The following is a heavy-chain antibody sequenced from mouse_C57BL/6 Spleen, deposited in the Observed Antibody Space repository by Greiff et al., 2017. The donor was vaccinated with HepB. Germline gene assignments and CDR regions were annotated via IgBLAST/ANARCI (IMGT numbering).Heavy chain of an antibody. Sequence: QVQLQQPGAELVMPGASVKLSCKASGYTFTSYWMHWVKQRPGQGLERIGEIDPSDSYTNYNQKFKGKSTLTVDKSSSTAYMQLSSLTSEDSAVYYCAGVYYGSSYYYAMDYWGQGTSVTVSS. J-gene: IGHJ4*01. CDR2: IDPSDSYT. CDR3: AGVYYGSSYYYAMDY. D-gene: IGHD1-1*01. V-gene: IGHV1-69*01. CDR1: GYTFTSYW.